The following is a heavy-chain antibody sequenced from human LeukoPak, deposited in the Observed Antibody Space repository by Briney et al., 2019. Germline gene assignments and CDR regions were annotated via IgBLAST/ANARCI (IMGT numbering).Heavy chain of an antibody. V-gene: IGHV3-53*01. CDR3: ARAKPKNMVRGLIMRRESRYYFDY. Sequence: GGSLRLSCAASGFTVSSNYMSWVRQAPGKGLEWVSVIYSGGSTYYADSVRGRFTISRDNSKSTLYIQMNSLRAEDTAVYYCARAKPKNMVRGLIMRRESRYYFDYWGQGTLVTVFS. D-gene: IGHD3-10*01. J-gene: IGHJ4*02. CDR1: GFTVSSNY. CDR2: IYSGGST.